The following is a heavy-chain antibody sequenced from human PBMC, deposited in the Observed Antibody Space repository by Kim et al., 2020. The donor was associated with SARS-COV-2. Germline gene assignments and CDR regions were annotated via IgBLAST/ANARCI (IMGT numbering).Heavy chain of an antibody. J-gene: IGHJ6*02. V-gene: IGHV3-11*06. Sequence: RFTISRDNAKNSLYLQMNSLRAEDTAVYYCAINRVDYSGYDYYYYYGMDVWGQGTTVTVSS. D-gene: IGHD5-12*01. CDR3: AINRVDYSGYDYYYYYGMDV.